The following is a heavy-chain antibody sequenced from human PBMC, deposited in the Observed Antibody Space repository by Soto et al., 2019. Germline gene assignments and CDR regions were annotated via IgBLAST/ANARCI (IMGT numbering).Heavy chain of an antibody. Sequence: QLQLQESGPGLVKPSETLSLTCSVSGGSISTSSYFWGWIRQPPGKGLEWVGAVHCSGSANYRSSRQSRVTISVDTSQNQFSLRLRSVTAADTAVYYCARHRWGSGSYSGLLDFWGQGALVTVSS. V-gene: IGHV4-39*01. J-gene: IGHJ4*02. CDR2: VHCSGSA. CDR3: ARHRWGSGSYSGLLDF. D-gene: IGHD3-10*01. CDR1: GGSISTSSYF.